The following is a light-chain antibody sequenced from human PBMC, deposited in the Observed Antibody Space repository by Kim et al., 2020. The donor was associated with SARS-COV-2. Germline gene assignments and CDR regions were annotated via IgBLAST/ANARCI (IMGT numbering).Light chain of an antibody. CDR1: RDGISTC. CDR2: EAS. J-gene: IGKJ2*01. V-gene: IGKV3-20*01. Sequence: PGEKATTSCRAGRDGISTCLAWYQQRPGKAPRLLIYEASSRASGIPDRFSGSESGTDFTLTISRLQPEDFAVYYCQQYGYSPFTFGQGTKLEI. CDR3: QQYGYSPFT.